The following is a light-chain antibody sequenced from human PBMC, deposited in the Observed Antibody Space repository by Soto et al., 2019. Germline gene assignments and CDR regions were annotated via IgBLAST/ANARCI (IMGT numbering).Light chain of an antibody. Sequence: EIVMTQSPATLSVSPGERATLSCRASQSVSINLAWYHQKPGQAPRLLIYGASTRATGIPARFSGSGSGTDFTLTISSLEPEDFAVYYCQQRSNWITFGQGTRLEI. J-gene: IGKJ5*01. V-gene: IGKV3-11*01. CDR2: GAS. CDR3: QQRSNWIT. CDR1: QSVSIN.